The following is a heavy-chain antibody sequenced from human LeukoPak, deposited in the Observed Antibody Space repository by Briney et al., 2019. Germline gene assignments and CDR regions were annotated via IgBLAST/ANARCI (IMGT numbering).Heavy chain of an antibody. D-gene: IGHD2-2*02. J-gene: IGHJ6*02. V-gene: IGHV1-18*01. CDR2: ISAYNGNT. CDR1: GYTFTSYG. Sequence: ASVKVSCKASGYTFTSYGISWVRQAPGQGLEWMGWISAYNGNTNYAQKLQGRVTVTTDTSTSTAYMELRSLRSDDTAVYYCARDRRICSSTSCYRDYYYYGMDVWGQGTTVTVSS. CDR3: ARDRRICSSTSCYRDYYYYGMDV.